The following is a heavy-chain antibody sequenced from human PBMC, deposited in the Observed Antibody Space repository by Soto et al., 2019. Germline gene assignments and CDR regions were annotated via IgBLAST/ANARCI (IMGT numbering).Heavy chain of an antibody. Sequence: SLRHSCAASGGTCISYGMRWVRQATGKGLEWVAVIWYDGSNKYYADSVKGRFTISRDNSKNTLYLQMNSLRAEDTAVYYCARDSYSSGWFRGAFDIWGQGTIVTVSS. CDR1: GGTCISYG. D-gene: IGHD6-19*01. V-gene: IGHV3-33*01. CDR3: ARDSYSSGWFRGAFDI. J-gene: IGHJ3*02. CDR2: IWYDGSNK.